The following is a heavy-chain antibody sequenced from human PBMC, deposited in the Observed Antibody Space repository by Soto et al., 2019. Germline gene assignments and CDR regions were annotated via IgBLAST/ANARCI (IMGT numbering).Heavy chain of an antibody. J-gene: IGHJ2*01. CDR2: IYWDDDK. CDR1: GFSLSTSGVG. Sequence: QITLKESGPTLVKPTQTLTLTCTFSGFSLSTSGVGVGWIRQPPGKALEWLALIYWDDDKRYSPSLKSRLTTTNDTSKNQVVLTMTNMDPVDTATYYCAHRGSGSYPWYFDLWGRGTLVTVSS. V-gene: IGHV2-5*02. D-gene: IGHD1-26*01. CDR3: AHRGSGSYPWYFDL.